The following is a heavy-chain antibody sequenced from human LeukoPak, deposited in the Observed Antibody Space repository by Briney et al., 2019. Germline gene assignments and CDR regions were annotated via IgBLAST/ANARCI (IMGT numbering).Heavy chain of an antibody. CDR3: ARRGPAARPYYYCGMDV. Sequence: GESLKISCKGSGYTFANYWVGWVRQMPGKGLEWMGIIYPGDSETRYSPSFQGQVTISADKSISAAYLQWSSLKASDTAMYYCARRGPAARPYYYCGMDVWGQGTTVTVSS. CDR2: IYPGDSET. V-gene: IGHV5-51*01. CDR1: GYTFANYW. J-gene: IGHJ6*02. D-gene: IGHD3-16*01.